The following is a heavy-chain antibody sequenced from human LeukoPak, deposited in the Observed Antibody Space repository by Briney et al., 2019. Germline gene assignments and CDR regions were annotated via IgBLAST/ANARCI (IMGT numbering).Heavy chain of an antibody. CDR3: ARICSSTDCLIPD. J-gene: IGHJ4*02. CDR2: INSDASDT. D-gene: IGHD2-2*01. V-gene: IGHV3-74*01. CDR1: GFTFSSYW. Sequence: GGSLRLSCAASGFTFSSYWMNWVRHAPGKGLVWISRINSDASDTNYADFVKGRFTISRDNAKNTVYLQINSLRDEDTAVYYCARICSSTDCLIPDWGQGTLVTVSS.